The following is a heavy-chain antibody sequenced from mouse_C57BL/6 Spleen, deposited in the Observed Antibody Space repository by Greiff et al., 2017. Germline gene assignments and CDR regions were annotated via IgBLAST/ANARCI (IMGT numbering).Heavy chain of an antibody. CDR3: ARDGLGRGFAY. CDR2: ISDGGSYT. V-gene: IGHV5-4*01. Sequence: EVKLMESGGGLLKPGGSLKLSCAASGFTFSSYAMSWVRQTPEKRLEWVATISDGGSYTYYPDNVKGRFTISRDNAKNNLYLQMSHLKSEDTAMYYCARDGLGRGFAYWGQGTLVTVSA. J-gene: IGHJ3*01. D-gene: IGHD4-1*01. CDR1: GFTFSSYA.